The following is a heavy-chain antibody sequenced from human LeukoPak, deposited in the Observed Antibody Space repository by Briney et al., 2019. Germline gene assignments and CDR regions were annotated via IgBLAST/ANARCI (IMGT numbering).Heavy chain of an antibody. CDR3: ARRHKGNWGSSWFDP. J-gene: IGHJ5*02. Sequence: PSETLSLTCTVSGGSISSYYWSWIRQPPGKGLEWIGYIYYSGSTDYNPSLKSRVTISVETSKNQFSLNLTSVTAADTAVYYCARRHKGNWGSSWFDPWGPGTQVIVSS. D-gene: IGHD7-27*01. V-gene: IGHV4-59*08. CDR2: IYYSGST. CDR1: GGSISSYY.